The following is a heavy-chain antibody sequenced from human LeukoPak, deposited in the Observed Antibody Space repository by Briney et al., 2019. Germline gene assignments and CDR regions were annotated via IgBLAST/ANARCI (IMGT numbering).Heavy chain of an antibody. D-gene: IGHD1-26*01. CDR1: GGSISSANW. V-gene: IGHV4-4*02. J-gene: IGHJ4*02. Sequence: SETLSLTCAVSGGSISSANWWRWVRQPPGKGLEWIGEIWHSGSTNYNPSLRSRVTMSVDTSKNQFSLKLTSVTAADTAIYYCGRHQNGGTYPIDYWGQGTLVTVSS. CDR3: GRHQNGGTYPIDY. CDR2: IWHSGST.